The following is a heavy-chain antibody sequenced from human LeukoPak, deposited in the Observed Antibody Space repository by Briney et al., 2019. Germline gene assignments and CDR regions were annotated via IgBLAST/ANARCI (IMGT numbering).Heavy chain of an antibody. CDR3: ARTCSGASCYVIY. Sequence: SVKVSCKASGGTFSSYAISWVRQAPGQGLEWMGGIIPIFGTANYAQKFQGRVTITADESTSTAYMELSSLRSDDTAIYYCARTCSGASCYVIYWGQGTLLTVSS. D-gene: IGHD2-15*01. CDR1: GGTFSSYA. CDR2: IIPIFGTA. V-gene: IGHV1-69*13. J-gene: IGHJ4*02.